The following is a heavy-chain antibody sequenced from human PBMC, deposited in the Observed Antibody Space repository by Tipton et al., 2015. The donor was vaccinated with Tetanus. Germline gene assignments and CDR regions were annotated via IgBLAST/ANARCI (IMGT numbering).Heavy chain of an antibody. V-gene: IGHV1-46*01. CDR1: GYTFTSYY. D-gene: IGHD2-21*02. Sequence: QSGAEVKKPGASVKVSCKASGYTFTSYYMHWVRQAPGQGLEWMGIINPSGGSTSYAQKFQGRVTMTRDTSTSTVYMELSSLRSEDAAVYYCAREVTGRYYFDYWGQGTLVTVSS. J-gene: IGHJ4*02. CDR3: AREVTGRYYFDY. CDR2: INPSGGST.